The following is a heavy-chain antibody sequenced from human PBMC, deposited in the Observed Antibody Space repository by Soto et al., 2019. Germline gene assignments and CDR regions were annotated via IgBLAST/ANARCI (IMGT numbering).Heavy chain of an antibody. V-gene: IGHV1-2*04. CDR3: ARAVLYDYIWGSYCVFDY. J-gene: IGHJ4*02. CDR2: INPNSGGT. Sequence: RRWAEQSKGQVLEWTGWINPNSGGTNYAQKLQGWVTMTRDTSISPAYMELSRLRSDDTAVYYCARAVLYDYIWGSYCVFDYWGQGTLVTV. D-gene: IGHD3-16*01.